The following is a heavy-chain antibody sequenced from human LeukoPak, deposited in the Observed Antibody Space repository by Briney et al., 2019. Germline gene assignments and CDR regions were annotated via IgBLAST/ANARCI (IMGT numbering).Heavy chain of an antibody. V-gene: IGHV1-2*02. CDR2: INPNSGGT. Sequence: ASVKVSCKASGYTFINYGINWVRQAPGQGLEWMGWINPNSGGTNYAQKFQGRVTMTRDTSISTAYMELSRLRSDDTAVYYCARDSRLRTGVGATPKYYFDYWGQGTLVTVSP. CDR3: ARDSRLRTGVGATPKYYFDY. J-gene: IGHJ4*02. D-gene: IGHD1-26*01. CDR1: GYTFINYG.